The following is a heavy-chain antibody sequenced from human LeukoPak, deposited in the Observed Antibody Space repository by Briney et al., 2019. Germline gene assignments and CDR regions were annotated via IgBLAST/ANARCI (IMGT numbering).Heavy chain of an antibody. Sequence: KPGASVKISCKASGYTFTGYYMHWVRQAPGQGLEWMGWINPNSGGTNYAQKFQGRVTMTRDTSISTAYMELSRLRSDDTAVYYCARGQITMVRGVISRTIDYWGQGTLVTVSS. D-gene: IGHD3-10*01. CDR3: ARGQITMVRGVISRTIDY. J-gene: IGHJ4*02. CDR2: INPNSGGT. V-gene: IGHV1-2*02. CDR1: GYTFTGYY.